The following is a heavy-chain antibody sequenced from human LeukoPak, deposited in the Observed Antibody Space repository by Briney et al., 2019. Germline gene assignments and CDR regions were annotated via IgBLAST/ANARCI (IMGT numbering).Heavy chain of an antibody. CDR2: INPSGGST. Sequence: ASVTVSCKASGYTFISYYIHWVRQPPGQGREGMGIINPSGGSTRYAQKFKGRATITSDTSTGTIYMKLSSLRAEDTAVYFCARDSGTVSAAFDSWGQGTTVTASS. V-gene: IGHV1-46*01. CDR3: ARDSGTVSAAFDS. J-gene: IGHJ3*02. CDR1: GYTFISYY. D-gene: IGHD4-11*01.